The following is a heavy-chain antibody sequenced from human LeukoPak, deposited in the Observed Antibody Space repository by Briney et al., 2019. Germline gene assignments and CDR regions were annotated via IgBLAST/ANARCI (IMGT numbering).Heavy chain of an antibody. D-gene: IGHD3-22*01. CDR2: IYTSGST. CDR3: ARGDLSGYYTRVGAQFNY. V-gene: IGHV4-61*02. J-gene: IGHJ4*02. CDR1: GGSISSGSYY. Sequence: SETLSLTCTVSGGSISSGSYYWSWIRQPAGKGLEWIGRIYTSGSTNYNPSLKSRVTISVDTSKNRFSLKLSSVTAADTAVYYCARGDLSGYYTRVGAQFNYWGQGTLVTVSS.